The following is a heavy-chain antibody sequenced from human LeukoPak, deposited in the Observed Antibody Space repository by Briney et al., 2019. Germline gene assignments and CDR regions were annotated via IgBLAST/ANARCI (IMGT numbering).Heavy chain of an antibody. V-gene: IGHV4-4*07. D-gene: IGHD6-13*01. CDR1: GGSLSSYY. CDR2: IYTSGST. CDR3: ARAGNPYTGYSSSWYYYYYMDA. J-gene: IGHJ6*03. Sequence: PSETLSLTCTVSGGSLSSYYWSWIRQPAGKGLEWIGRIYTSGSTNYNPSLKSRVTMSVDTSKNQFSLKLSSVTAADTAVYYCARAGNPYTGYSSSWYYYYYMDAWGKGTTVTVSS.